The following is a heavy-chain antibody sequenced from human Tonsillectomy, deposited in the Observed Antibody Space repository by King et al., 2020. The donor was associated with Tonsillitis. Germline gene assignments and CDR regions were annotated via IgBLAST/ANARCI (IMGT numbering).Heavy chain of an antibody. J-gene: IGHJ6*03. D-gene: IGHD2-2*01. V-gene: IGHV3-13*01. CDR3: ARGVVPSANNNYYFYMDV. CDR1: GFTFSNYD. Sequence: VQLVESGGGLVQPGGSLRLSCAASGFTFSNYDMNWVRQATGKGLEWVSVIRTAGDTYYPDSVKGRFTISRENAKNSFYLQMSSLRAGDTAVYYCARGVVPSANNNYYFYMDVWGKGTTVTVSS. CDR2: IRTAGDT.